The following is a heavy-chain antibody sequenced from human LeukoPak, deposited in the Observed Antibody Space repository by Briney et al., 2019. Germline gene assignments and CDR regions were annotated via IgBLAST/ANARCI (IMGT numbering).Heavy chain of an antibody. CDR3: ARSITMVRGVPLPYYFDY. CDR1: GFTFSNYA. J-gene: IGHJ4*02. CDR2: ISGSGRGGDT. D-gene: IGHD3-10*01. Sequence: GGSLRLSCAASGFTFSNYAMSWVRQAPGKGLEWVSGISGSGRGGDTYYADSVKGRFTISRDNSKNTLYLQMNSLRAEDTAVYYCARSITMVRGVPLPYYFDYWGQGTLVTVSS. V-gene: IGHV3-23*01.